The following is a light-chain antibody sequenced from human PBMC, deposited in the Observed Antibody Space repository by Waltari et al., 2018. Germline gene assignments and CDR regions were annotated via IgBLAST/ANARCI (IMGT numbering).Light chain of an antibody. J-gene: IGLJ2*01. CDR2: EVN. CDR1: SRDVGGYKY. Sequence: QSALTQPPSASGSPGQSVPISSPGTSRDVGGYKYVPWYQQHPGKAPRLITYEVNRRPSGVPDRFSGSKSGNTASLTVSGLQAEDEADYYCSSYAVSNNLLFGGGTKLTVL. CDR3: SSYAVSNNLL. V-gene: IGLV2-8*01.